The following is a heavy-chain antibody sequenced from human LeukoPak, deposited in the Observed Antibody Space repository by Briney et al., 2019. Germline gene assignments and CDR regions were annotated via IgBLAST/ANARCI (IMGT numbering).Heavy chain of an antibody. D-gene: IGHD3-22*01. CDR3: AGPYYYDGNFDY. CDR1: GGSISSSYY. CDR2: IYYSGST. V-gene: IGHV4-39*01. J-gene: IGHJ4*02. Sequence: SETLTLTCTVSGGSISSSYYWGWIRQPPGKGLEWIGSIYYSGSTYYNPSLKSRVTISVDTSKNQFSLKLSSVTAADTAVYYCAGPYYYDGNFDYWGQGTLVTVSS.